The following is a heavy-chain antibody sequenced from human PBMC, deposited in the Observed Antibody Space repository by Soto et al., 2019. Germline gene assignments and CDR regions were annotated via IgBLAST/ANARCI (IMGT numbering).Heavy chain of an antibody. D-gene: IGHD2-8*01. CDR3: AREHTYDAFDI. CDR1: GFTFSSYE. Sequence: GGSLRLSCAASGFTFSSYEMNWVRQAPGKGLEWVSSISVSGSTMYYADSVKGRFTISRDNAKNSLYLQMNSLRAEDTAVYYCAREHTYDAFDIWGQGTMVTVSS. J-gene: IGHJ3*02. CDR2: ISVSGSTM. V-gene: IGHV3-48*03.